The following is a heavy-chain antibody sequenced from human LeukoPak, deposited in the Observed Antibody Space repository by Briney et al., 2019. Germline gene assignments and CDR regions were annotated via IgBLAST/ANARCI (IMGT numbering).Heavy chain of an antibody. CDR3: ARDDGYSSGWAH. J-gene: IGHJ4*02. V-gene: IGHV4-34*01. D-gene: IGHD6-19*01. CDR2: INHSGST. Sequence: SETLSLTCAVYGGSFSGCSWSWIRQPPGKGLEWIGEINHSGSTNYNPSLKSRVTISVDTSKNQFSLKLSSVTAADTALYYCARDDGYSSGWAHWGQGTLVTVSS. CDR1: GGSFSGCS.